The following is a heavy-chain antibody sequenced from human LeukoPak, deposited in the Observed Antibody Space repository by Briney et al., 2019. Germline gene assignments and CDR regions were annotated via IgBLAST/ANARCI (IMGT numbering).Heavy chain of an antibody. CDR2: IQYAGSDK. Sequence: GGSLRLPCAASGFTFNSYGMHWVRQAPGKGLEWVAFIQYAGSDKYYADSVKGRFTISRGNSKNTLYLQMNSLRAEDTAVYYCAKGWDVDTAIDYWGQGTLVTVSS. D-gene: IGHD5-18*01. CDR1: GFTFNSYG. CDR3: AKGWDVDTAIDY. V-gene: IGHV3-30*02. J-gene: IGHJ4*02.